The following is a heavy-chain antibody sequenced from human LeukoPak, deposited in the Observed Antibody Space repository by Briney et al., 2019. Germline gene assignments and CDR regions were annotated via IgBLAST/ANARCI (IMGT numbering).Heavy chain of an antibody. V-gene: IGHV4-39*07. D-gene: IGHD3-3*01. CDR3: ARDLVLRFLEWLSPQGWFDP. J-gene: IGHJ5*02. Sequence: SETLSLTCTVSGGSISSSSYYWGWIRQPPGKGLEWIGSTYYSGSTYYNPSLKSRGTISVDTSKNQFSLKLSSVTAADTAVYYCARDLVLRFLEWLSPQGWFDPWGQGTLVTVSS. CDR1: GGSISSSSYY. CDR2: TYYSGST.